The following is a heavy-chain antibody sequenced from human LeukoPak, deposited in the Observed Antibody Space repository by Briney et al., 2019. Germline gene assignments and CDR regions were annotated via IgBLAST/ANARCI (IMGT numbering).Heavy chain of an antibody. D-gene: IGHD3-22*01. J-gene: IGHJ5*02. CDR1: GGSISSSSYY. V-gene: IGHV4-39*01. Sequence: SETLSLTCTVSGGSISSSSYYWGWIRQPPGKGLEWIGSIYYSGSTYYNPSLKSRVTISVDTSKNQFSLKLSSVTAADTAVYYCARHGVIMIVVVPDNWFDPWGQGTLVTVSS. CDR3: ARHGVIMIVVVPDNWFDP. CDR2: IYYSGST.